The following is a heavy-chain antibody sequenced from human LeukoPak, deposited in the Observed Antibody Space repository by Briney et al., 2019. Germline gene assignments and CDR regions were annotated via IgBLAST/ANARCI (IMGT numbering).Heavy chain of an antibody. Sequence: SETLSLTCAVYGGPSSGYSWSWIRQPQGKGLEWIGEINHSGSTNYTPSLKSRVTISVDTPKNHFPLKLSSVTAADTAVYYCASDYGKYFDYWGQGPLVTVSS. CDR1: GGPSSGYS. D-gene: IGHD4-17*01. J-gene: IGHJ4*02. CDR2: INHSGST. CDR3: ASDYGKYFDY. V-gene: IGHV4-34*01.